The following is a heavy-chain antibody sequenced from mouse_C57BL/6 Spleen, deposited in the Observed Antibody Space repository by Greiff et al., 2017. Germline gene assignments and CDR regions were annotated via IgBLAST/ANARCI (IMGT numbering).Heavy chain of an antibody. CDR1: GYSFTDYN. V-gene: IGHV1-39*01. CDR3: AREGAGYVFAY. CDR2: ISTNYGTT. J-gene: IGHJ3*01. D-gene: IGHD2-2*01. Sequence: EVQLQQSGPELVKPGASVKISCKASGYSFTDYNMNWVKQSTGKSLEWIGVISTNYGTTSYNQKFKGKGTLTVDQSSSTAYMQLNSLTSEDSAVYYCAREGAGYVFAYWGQGTLVTVSA.